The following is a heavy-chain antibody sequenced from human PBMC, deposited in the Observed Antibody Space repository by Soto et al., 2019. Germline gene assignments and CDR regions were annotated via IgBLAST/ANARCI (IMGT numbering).Heavy chain of an antibody. CDR3: ARDTSSGYLRY. J-gene: IGHJ4*02. Sequence: QVQLQESGPGLVKPSETLSLTCTVSGGSISSYYWSWIRQPAGKGLEWIGRIYDIGKTNYNPSLKSRVTMSVDTSKNHLYLKLSYVTAADTGVYYCARDTSSGYLRYWGQGTLVTVSS. CDR1: GGSISSYY. D-gene: IGHD3-22*01. V-gene: IGHV4-4*07. CDR2: IYDIGKT.